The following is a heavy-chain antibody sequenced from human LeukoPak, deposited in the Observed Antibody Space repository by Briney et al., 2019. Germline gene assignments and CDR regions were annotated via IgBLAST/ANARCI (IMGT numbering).Heavy chain of an antibody. CDR2: IDSDGSTT. J-gene: IGHJ4*02. V-gene: IGHV3-74*01. CDR1: GCTFSNYW. Sequence: GGSLRLSCAASGCTFSNYWMHWVRQAPGKGLVWVSRIDSDGSTTSYADSVKGRFTISRDNAKNTLYLQVNSLRADDTAVYYCARDPYSGAYYGDHWGQGTLVTVSS. CDR3: ARDPYSGAYYGDH. D-gene: IGHD3-3*01.